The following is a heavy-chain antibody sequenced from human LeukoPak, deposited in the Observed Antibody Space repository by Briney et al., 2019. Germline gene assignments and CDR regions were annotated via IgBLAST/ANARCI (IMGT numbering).Heavy chain of an antibody. Sequence: PGGSLRLSCAASGFTFSSYAMSWVRQAPGKGLEWVSLIKASGGGTYFADSVKGRFTISRDNSKNTLFLQMNSLRPEDMAVYYCAKSRRSNTYDSPFDYWGQGTLVTVSS. J-gene: IGHJ4*02. CDR2: IKASGGGT. D-gene: IGHD5-12*01. V-gene: IGHV3-23*01. CDR1: GFTFSSYA. CDR3: AKSRRSNTYDSPFDY.